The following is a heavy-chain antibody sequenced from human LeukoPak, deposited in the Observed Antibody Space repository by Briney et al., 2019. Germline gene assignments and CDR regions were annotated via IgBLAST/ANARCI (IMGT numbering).Heavy chain of an antibody. D-gene: IGHD4-23*01. Sequence: GGSLRLSCAASGFTFSSYWMHWVRHAPGKGLVWVSRINSDGSSTIYADSVKGRFTISRDNTKNTLYLQMNSLRAEDTAVYYCARDLSGLVTTVVGYFDYWGQGTLVTVSS. V-gene: IGHV3-74*01. CDR1: GFTFSSYW. CDR2: INSDGSST. CDR3: ARDLSGLVTTVVGYFDY. J-gene: IGHJ4*02.